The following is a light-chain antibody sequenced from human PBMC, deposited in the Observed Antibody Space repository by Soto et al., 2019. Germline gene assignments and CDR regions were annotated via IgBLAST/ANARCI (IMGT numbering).Light chain of an antibody. Sequence: QSVLTQPPSVSAAPGQKVTASCSGSNSNIGNNYVSWYQQLPGTAPKVLIYENNKRPSGIPDRFSGSKSGTSATLGITGLQTGDEADYYCGTWDSSLSAGVFGTGTRSPS. J-gene: IGLJ1*01. CDR3: GTWDSSLSAGV. CDR1: NSNIGNNY. V-gene: IGLV1-51*02. CDR2: ENN.